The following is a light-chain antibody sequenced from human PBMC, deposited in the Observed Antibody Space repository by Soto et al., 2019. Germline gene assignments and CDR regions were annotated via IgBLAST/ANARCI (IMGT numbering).Light chain of an antibody. CDR3: SSYTSSSTRV. V-gene: IGLV2-14*01. J-gene: IGLJ2*01. CDR1: SSDVGGYNY. CDR2: DVS. Sequence: QSVLTQPASVSGSPGQSITISCTGTSSDVGGYNYVSWYQQHPGKAPKLMIYDVSNRPSGVSNRFSGSKSGNTASLTISGLQXXXEADYYCSSYTSSSTRVFGGGTKLTVL.